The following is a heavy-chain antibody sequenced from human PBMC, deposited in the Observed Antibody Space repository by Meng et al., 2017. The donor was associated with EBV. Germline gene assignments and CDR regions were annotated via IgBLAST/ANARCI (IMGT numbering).Heavy chain of an antibody. V-gene: IGHV3-21*01. CDR3: ARDRNLDY. Sequence: EVQLVESGXXXXXTXXVLRLSCAASGFTFSSYSMNWVRQAPGKGLEWVSSISSSSSYIYYADSVKGRFTISRDNAKNSLYLQMNSLRAEDTAVYYCARDRNLDYWGQGTLVTVPS. CDR2: ISSSSSYI. CDR1: GFTFSSYS. J-gene: IGHJ4*02.